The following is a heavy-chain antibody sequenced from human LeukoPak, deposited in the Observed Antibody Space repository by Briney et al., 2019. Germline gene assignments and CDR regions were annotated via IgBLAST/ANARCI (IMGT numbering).Heavy chain of an antibody. J-gene: IGHJ4*02. V-gene: IGHV3-30-3*01. CDR3: ANRDPYFDY. CDR1: GFTFSSYA. CDR2: ISYDGSNK. Sequence: GGSLRLSCAASGFTFSSYAMHWVRQAPGKGLEWVAVISYDGSNKYYADSVKGRFTISRDNSKNTLYLQMNSLRAEDTAVYYCANRDPYFDYWGQGTLVTVSS.